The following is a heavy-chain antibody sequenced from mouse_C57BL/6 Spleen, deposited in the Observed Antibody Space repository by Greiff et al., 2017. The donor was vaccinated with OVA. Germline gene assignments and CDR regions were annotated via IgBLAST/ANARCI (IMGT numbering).Heavy chain of an antibody. J-gene: IGHJ3*01. CDR1: GFTFSSYA. D-gene: IGHD3-3*01. Sequence: EVQGVDSGGGLVKPGGSLKLSCAASGFTFSSYAMSWVRQTPEKRLEWVATISDGGSYTYYPDNVKGRFTISRDNAKNNLYLQMSHLKSEDTAMYYCAREGLAWFAYWGQGTLVTVSA. CDR3: AREGLAWFAY. CDR2: ISDGGSYT. V-gene: IGHV5-4*01.